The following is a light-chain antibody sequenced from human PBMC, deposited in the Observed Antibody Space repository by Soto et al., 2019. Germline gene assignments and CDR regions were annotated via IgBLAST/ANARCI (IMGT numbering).Light chain of an antibody. V-gene: IGKV3-11*01. CDR1: QSVSSY. Sequence: EIVLTQYPATLSLSPGERATLSCRASQSVSSYLAWYQQKPGQAPRLLIYDASNRATGIPARFSGSGSGTDFTLTISSLEPEDFAVYYCQQRSNWPLITFGQGTRREIK. CDR2: DAS. J-gene: IGKJ5*01. CDR3: QQRSNWPLIT.